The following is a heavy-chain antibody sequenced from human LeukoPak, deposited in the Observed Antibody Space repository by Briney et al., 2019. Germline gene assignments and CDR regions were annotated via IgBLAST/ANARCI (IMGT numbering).Heavy chain of an antibody. Sequence: PSGTLSLTCAVSGRSITSGNWWTWVRQSPGKGLEWIGAIHHGGTTNYNPSLKSRVTISVDKSKSQFSLKLNSVTAADTAVYYCAKKDYYYMDVWGKGTTVTIS. J-gene: IGHJ6*03. V-gene: IGHV4-4*02. CDR3: AKKDYYYMDV. CDR2: IHHGGTT. CDR1: GRSITSGNW.